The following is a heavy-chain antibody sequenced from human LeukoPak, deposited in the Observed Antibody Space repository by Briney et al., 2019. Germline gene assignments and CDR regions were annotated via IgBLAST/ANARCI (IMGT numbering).Heavy chain of an antibody. Sequence: SETLSLTCAVSGVSISTSNWWRLVRQPPGKGLEWIGEIYHSGTTNYNPSLKSRVTISVDKSKNQFSLNLMSVTAADTAVYYCAREEYGGYFDYWGQGTLVTVSS. V-gene: IGHV4-4*02. J-gene: IGHJ4*02. D-gene: IGHD2-21*01. CDR1: GVSISTSNW. CDR3: AREEYGGYFDY. CDR2: IYHSGTT.